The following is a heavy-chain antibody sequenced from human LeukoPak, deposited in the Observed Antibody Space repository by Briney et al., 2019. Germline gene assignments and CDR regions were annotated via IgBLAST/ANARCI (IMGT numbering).Heavy chain of an antibody. V-gene: IGHV4-34*01. CDR2: INHSGST. D-gene: IGHD2-2*02. J-gene: IGHJ6*02. CDR1: GGAFSGHY. Sequence: SETLSLTCAVYGGAFSGHYWNWIRQSPGKGLEWIGEINHSGSTNYNPSLKSRVTISVDTSKNQFSLKLSSVTAADTAVYYCAREAYCSSTSCYKDGDYYYGMDVWGQGTTVTVSS. CDR3: AREAYCSSTSCYKDGDYYYGMDV.